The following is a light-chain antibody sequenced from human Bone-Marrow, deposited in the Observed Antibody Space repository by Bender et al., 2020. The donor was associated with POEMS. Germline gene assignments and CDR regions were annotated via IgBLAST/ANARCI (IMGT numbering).Light chain of an antibody. CDR3: SSYTSSRTYV. J-gene: IGLJ1*01. V-gene: IGLV2-14*01. CDR2: EVS. CDR1: SSDVGGYNY. Sequence: QSALTQPPSASASPGQSVTISCTGSSSDVGGYNYVSWYQQEPGRTPKLIIYEVSKRPSGVSNRFSGSKSGNTASLTISGLQAEDEADYYCSSYTSSRTYVFGTGTKVTVL.